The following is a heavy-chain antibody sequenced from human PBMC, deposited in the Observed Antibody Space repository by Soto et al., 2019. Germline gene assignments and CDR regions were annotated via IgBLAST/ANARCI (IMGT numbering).Heavy chain of an antibody. D-gene: IGHD3-3*01. CDR1: GGSIDDYY. Sequence: SETLSLTCTVPGGSIDDYYWTWLRQPPGKGLEWIGYIYYSGSTDYNPSLKSRVTILVDTSKNQFSLKLSSMTAADTAVYYCARHSRITIFEGWFDPWGQGTLVTVSS. J-gene: IGHJ5*02. CDR3: ARHSRITIFEGWFDP. CDR2: IYYSGST. V-gene: IGHV4-59*08.